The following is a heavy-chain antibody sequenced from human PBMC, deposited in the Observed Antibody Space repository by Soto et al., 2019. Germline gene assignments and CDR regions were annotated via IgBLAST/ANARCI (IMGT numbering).Heavy chain of an antibody. V-gene: IGHV4-4*02. CDR1: GGSISSSNW. CDR3: AYRGRYSSGWDY. CDR2: IYHSGST. J-gene: IGHJ4*02. Sequence: QVQLQESGPGLVKPSGTLSLTCAVSGGSISSSNWWSWVRQPPGKGLEWIGEIYHSGSTNYNPSRKIRVTISVDKSKNQFSLKLSSVTAADTAVYYCAYRGRYSSGWDYWGQGTLVTVSS. D-gene: IGHD6-19*01.